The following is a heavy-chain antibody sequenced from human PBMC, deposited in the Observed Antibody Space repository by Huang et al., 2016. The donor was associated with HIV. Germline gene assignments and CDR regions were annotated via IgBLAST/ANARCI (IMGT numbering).Heavy chain of an antibody. V-gene: IGHV4-34*01. J-gene: IGHJ5*02. D-gene: IGHD2-2*01. CDR3: ARGRGTSWSFFDT. CDR2: ITQSGRT. Sequence: QVRLVQWVAGLLKPSETLTLTCAVYGDSLGGFFWSWIRQSPGRGLEWIGEITQSGRTNYNPSLKSRVTIAIDTSKKQFSLKWKSVTADDTSTYYCARGRGTSWSFFDTWGQGSFVTVSS. CDR1: GDSLGGFF.